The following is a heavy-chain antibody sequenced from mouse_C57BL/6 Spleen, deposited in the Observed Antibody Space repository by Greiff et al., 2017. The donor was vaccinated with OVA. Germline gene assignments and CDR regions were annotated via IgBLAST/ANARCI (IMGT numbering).Heavy chain of an antibody. Sequence: QVQLQQPGAELVKPGASVKLSCKASGYTFTSYWMQWVKQRPGQGLEWIGEIDPSDSYTNYNQKFKGKATLTVDTSSSTAYMQLSSLTSEDSAVYYCARQGHYYGSSGNYFDYWGQGTTLTVSS. D-gene: IGHD1-1*01. CDR1: GYTFTSYW. J-gene: IGHJ2*01. CDR3: ARQGHYYGSSGNYFDY. CDR2: IDPSDSYT. V-gene: IGHV1-50*01.